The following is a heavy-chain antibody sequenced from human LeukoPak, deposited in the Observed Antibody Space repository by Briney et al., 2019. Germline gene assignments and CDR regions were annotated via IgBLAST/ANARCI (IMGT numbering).Heavy chain of an antibody. D-gene: IGHD3-9*01. Sequence: QSGRSLRLSCAASGFTFSSYAMHWVRQAPGKGLEWVAVISYDGSNKYYADSVKGRFTISRDNSKNTLYLQMNSLRGEDTAVYYCAAAYYDILTGYRTPGFDYWGQGTLVTVSP. J-gene: IGHJ4*02. CDR3: AAAYYDILTGYRTPGFDY. CDR1: GFTFSSYA. CDR2: ISYDGSNK. V-gene: IGHV3-30-3*01.